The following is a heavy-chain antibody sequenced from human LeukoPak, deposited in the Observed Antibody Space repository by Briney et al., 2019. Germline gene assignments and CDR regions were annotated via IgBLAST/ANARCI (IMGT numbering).Heavy chain of an antibody. Sequence: SETLSLTCTVSGGSISNYYWNWIRQPAGKGLEWIGRIYTSGSTNYNPSLKSRVTMSVDTSKNQFSLKLSSVTAADTAVYYCARELRDSSGYYFHRYNWFDPWGQGTLVTVSS. CDR3: ARELRDSSGYYFHRYNWFDP. D-gene: IGHD3-22*01. J-gene: IGHJ5*02. V-gene: IGHV4-4*07. CDR1: GGSISNYY. CDR2: IYTSGST.